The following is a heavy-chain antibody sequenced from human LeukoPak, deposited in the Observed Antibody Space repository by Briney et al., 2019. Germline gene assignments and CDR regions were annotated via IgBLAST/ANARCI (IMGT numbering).Heavy chain of an antibody. D-gene: IGHD1-26*01. CDR2: IYFDDSAT. CDR3: ASNSGTYGADYFYYMDV. Sequence: GESLKISCKGSGYSFTSYWGGGVRQMPGKRLEWMGSIYFDDSATSDSPAFQGQVTSSADKSTSTAYLQWSSLKASDSALYYCASNSGTYGADYFYYMDVWGKGTPVTISS. V-gene: IGHV5-51*01. CDR1: GYSFTSYW. J-gene: IGHJ6*03.